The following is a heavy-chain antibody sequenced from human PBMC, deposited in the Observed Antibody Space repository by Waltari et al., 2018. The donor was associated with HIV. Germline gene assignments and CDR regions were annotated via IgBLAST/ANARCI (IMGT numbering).Heavy chain of an antibody. CDR3: TTGGYPTEAFDV. CDR2: IKSKRDGGAT. J-gene: IGHJ3*01. D-gene: IGHD5-12*01. CDR1: QLTFEEVW. V-gene: IGHV3-15*01. Sequence: EVQVVESGGGLVKPGGSLRVSCAGFQLTFEEVWMTWVRQAPGKGLEWVGRIKSKRDGGATDYAASVKGRFVISRDDSQNTLYLQMSGLRTEDTAMYYCTTGGYPTEAFDVWGQGTMVTVSP.